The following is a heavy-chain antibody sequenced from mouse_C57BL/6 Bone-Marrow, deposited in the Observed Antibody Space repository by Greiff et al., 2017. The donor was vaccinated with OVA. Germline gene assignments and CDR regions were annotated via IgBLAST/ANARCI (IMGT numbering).Heavy chain of an antibody. V-gene: IGHV1-55*01. D-gene: IGHD1-1*01. J-gene: IGHJ4*01. CDR2: IYPGSGST. Sequence: QVQLQQPGAELVKPGASVKMSCKASGYTFTSYWITWVKQRPGQGLEWIGDIYPGSGSTNYNEKFKSKATLTVDTSSSTAYMQLSSLTSEDSAVYYCATVPVVATGAMDYWGQGTTLTVSS. CDR3: ATVPVVATGAMDY. CDR1: GYTFTSYW.